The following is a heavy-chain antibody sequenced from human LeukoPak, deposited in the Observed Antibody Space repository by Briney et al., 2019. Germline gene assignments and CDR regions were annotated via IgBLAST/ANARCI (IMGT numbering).Heavy chain of an antibody. CDR2: IIPILCIA. CDR3: ARLRNVLTGAEYGWFDP. CDR1: GGTFSSYA. V-gene: IGHV1-69*04. Sequence: SVKVSCKASGGTFSSYAISWVRQAPGQGLEWMGRIIPILCIANYAQKFQGRVTITPDKTTSTAYMELSSLRSEDTAVYYCARLRNVLTGAEYGWFDPWGQGTLVTVSS. D-gene: IGHD3-9*01. J-gene: IGHJ5*02.